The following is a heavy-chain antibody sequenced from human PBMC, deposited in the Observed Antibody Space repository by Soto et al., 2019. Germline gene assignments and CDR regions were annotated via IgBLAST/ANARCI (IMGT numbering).Heavy chain of an antibody. CDR2: ISYSGST. J-gene: IGHJ4*02. V-gene: IGHV4-31*11. CDR1: GVSISSDAYY. Sequence: PSETLSLTCAVSGVSISSDAYYWSWIRQHPGKGLEWIGYISYSGSTYYNPSLKSRVTMSVDTSKNQFSLKLTSVTAADTAVYYCDRYRFRDTWSKFDYWGQGT. D-gene: IGHD2-8*02. CDR3: DRYRFRDTWSKFDY.